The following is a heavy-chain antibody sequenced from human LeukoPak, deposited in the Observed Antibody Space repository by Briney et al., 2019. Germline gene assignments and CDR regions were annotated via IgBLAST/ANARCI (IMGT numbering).Heavy chain of an antibody. J-gene: IGHJ4*02. Sequence: PSETLSLTCAVYGGSFSGYYWSWIRQPPGKGLEWIGEINHSGSTNYNPSLKSRVTISVDTSNNQFSLKLSSVTAADTAVYYCAAELASSGPDYWGQGTLVTVSS. CDR1: GGSFSGYY. D-gene: IGHD3-22*01. CDR2: INHSGST. V-gene: IGHV4-34*01. CDR3: AAELASSGPDY.